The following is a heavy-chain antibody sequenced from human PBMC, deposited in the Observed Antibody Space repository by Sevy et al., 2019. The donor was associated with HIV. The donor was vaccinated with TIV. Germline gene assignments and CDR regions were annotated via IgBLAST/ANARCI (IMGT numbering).Heavy chain of an antibody. D-gene: IGHD3-22*01. Sequence: GGSLRLSCAASGFTVSSNYMSWVRQAPGKGLECVSVIYSGGSTYYADSVKGRFTISRDNSKNTLYLQMNSLRAEDTAVYYCARGGYYDSSGYLAYFQHWGQGTLVTVSS. CDR1: GFTVSSNY. V-gene: IGHV3-53*01. J-gene: IGHJ1*01. CDR3: ARGGYYDSSGYLAYFQH. CDR2: IYSGGST.